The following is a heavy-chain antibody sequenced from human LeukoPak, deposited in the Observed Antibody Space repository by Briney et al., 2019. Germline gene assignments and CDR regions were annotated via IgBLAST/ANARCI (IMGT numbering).Heavy chain of an antibody. D-gene: IGHD5-18*01. Sequence: SETLSLTCTVSGGSISSYYWSWIRQPPGKGLEWIGDIYYSGSTNYNPSLKSRVTISVDTSKNQFSLKLSSVTAADTAVYYCARDRSYSYGYPWYFDLWGRGTLVTVSS. J-gene: IGHJ2*01. CDR1: GGSISSYY. V-gene: IGHV4-59*12. CDR3: ARDRSYSYGYPWYFDL. CDR2: IYYSGST.